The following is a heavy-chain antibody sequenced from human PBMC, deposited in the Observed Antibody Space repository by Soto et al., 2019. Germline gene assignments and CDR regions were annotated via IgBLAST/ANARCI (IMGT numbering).Heavy chain of an antibody. CDR1: GDSISSYY. J-gene: IGHJ4*02. CDR3: AMLAVAGNIPEHFIGY. Sequence: PSETLSLTCTVSGDSISSYYWSWVRQAPGKGLEWVANIKQDGSEKYYVDSVKGRFTISRDNSRNTLYLQMNSLRAEDTAVYYCAMLAVAGNIPEHFIGYWGQGTLVTVSS. CDR2: IKQDGSEK. D-gene: IGHD6-19*01. V-gene: IGHV3-7*01.